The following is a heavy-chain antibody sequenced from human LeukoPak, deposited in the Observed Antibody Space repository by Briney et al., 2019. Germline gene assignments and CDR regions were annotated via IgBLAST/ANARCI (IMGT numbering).Heavy chain of an antibody. D-gene: IGHD6-19*01. Sequence: ASVKVSYKASGYTFTSYGINWVRQAPGQGLEWLGWLSGYTGHTNYVQKIQGRVTVTTDTSTNTAYMELRSLRSDDTAVYYCARGPGIAVAGVFDYWGQGSLVTVSS. V-gene: IGHV1-18*04. CDR2: LSGYTGHT. CDR3: ARGPGIAVAGVFDY. J-gene: IGHJ4*02. CDR1: GYTFTSYG.